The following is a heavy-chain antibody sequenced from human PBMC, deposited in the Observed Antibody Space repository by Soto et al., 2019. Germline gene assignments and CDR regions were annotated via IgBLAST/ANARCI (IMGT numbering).Heavy chain of an antibody. CDR3: ARGGLGYGNWFDP. J-gene: IGHJ5*02. V-gene: IGHV5-10-1*03. CDR1: GYGFTTSW. CDR2: IDPSDSFT. D-gene: IGHD5-18*01. Sequence: EVQLVQSGAEVKKPGESLRISCKASGYGFTTSWINWVRQKAGKGLEWMGRIDPSDSFTNYIPSLEGHVTFSVDKSVNTAYLQWSSLGASDTAIYYCARGGLGYGNWFDPWGQGTLVTVSS.